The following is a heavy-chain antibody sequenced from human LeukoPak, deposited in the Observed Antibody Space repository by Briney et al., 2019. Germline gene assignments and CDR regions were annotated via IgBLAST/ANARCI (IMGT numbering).Heavy chain of an antibody. J-gene: IGHJ4*02. V-gene: IGHV3-74*01. CDR2: IDGDGSVI. Sequence: PGGSLRLSCVASGFTFGSSWLHWIRQAPGEGLVWLSRIDGDGSVIDYADSVKGRFTISRDNAKNTLYLQMNSLTVDDTGVYYCTRAGNYRFGYWGQGTLVTVSS. CDR3: TRAGNYRFGY. CDR1: GFTFGSSW. D-gene: IGHD4-4*01.